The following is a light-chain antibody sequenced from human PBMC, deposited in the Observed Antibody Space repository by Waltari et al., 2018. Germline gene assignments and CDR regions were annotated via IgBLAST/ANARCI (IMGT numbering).Light chain of an antibody. CDR1: SDIIIGLFK. CDR2: HGPASSQ. Sequence: QAVLTQPASLSASPGASASLTSTFRSDIIIGLFKLYWYQQHPGRSPQFLLQHGPASSQQRGSGVPSRFSVSSDTSANAEVLLIAGLQSEDEADYYCMILYNNAVVFGGGTKLTVL. J-gene: IGLJ3*02. V-gene: IGLV5-45*01. CDR3: MILYNNAVV.